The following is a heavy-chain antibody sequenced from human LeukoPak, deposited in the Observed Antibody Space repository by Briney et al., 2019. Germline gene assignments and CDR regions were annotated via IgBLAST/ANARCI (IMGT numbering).Heavy chain of an antibody. D-gene: IGHD3-3*01. CDR1: GGSISSYY. Sequence: PSEILSLTCTVSGGSISSYYWSWIRQPAGKGLEWIGRIYTSGSTNYNPSLKSRVTMSVDTYKNHFSLKLSSVTAADTAVYYCASTYYDFWSGYRGGDFDYWGQGTLVTVSS. CDR3: ASTYYDFWSGYRGGDFDY. J-gene: IGHJ4*02. V-gene: IGHV4-4*07. CDR2: IYTSGST.